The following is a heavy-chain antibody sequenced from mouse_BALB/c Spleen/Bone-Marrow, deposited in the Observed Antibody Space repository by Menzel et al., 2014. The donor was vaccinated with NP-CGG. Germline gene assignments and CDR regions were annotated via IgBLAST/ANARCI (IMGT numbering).Heavy chain of an antibody. CDR2: INSGSGGP. D-gene: IGHD2-3*01. J-gene: IGHJ4*01. Sequence: QVQLQQPGTELVRPGTSVKVSCKASGNAFTNHLIEWVKQRPGQGLEWIGVINSGSGGPYYNEKFKGKATLTADKSSSTAYMQLSSLTSDDSAVYFCARRDDGYYYYAMDYWGQGTSVTVSS. V-gene: IGHV1-54*03. CDR3: ARRDDGYYYYAMDY. CDR1: GNAFTNHL.